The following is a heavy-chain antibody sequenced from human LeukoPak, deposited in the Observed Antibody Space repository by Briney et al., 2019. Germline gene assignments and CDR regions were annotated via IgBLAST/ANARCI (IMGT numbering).Heavy chain of an antibody. Sequence: PGGSLRLSCAASGFTFDDYAMHWVRQAPGKGLEWVSGISWNSGSIGYADSVKGRFTISRDNAKNSLYLQMNSLRAEDTALYYCAKEGSGSYPGRAFDIWGQGTMVTVSS. CDR1: GFTFDDYA. CDR3: AKEGSGSYPGRAFDI. D-gene: IGHD1-26*01. J-gene: IGHJ3*02. CDR2: ISWNSGSI. V-gene: IGHV3-9*01.